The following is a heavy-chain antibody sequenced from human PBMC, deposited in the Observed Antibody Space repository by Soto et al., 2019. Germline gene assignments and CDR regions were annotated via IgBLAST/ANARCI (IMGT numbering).Heavy chain of an antibody. CDR2: TYHRGST. Sequence: SETLSLTCSVSGVSISSYFWSWIRQAPGRGLEWIGYTYHRGSTNYSPSLRSRVAISLDTSENQFSLKVNSVTAADTAVYYCARIGGYHGPLDYWGQGTPVTVSS. CDR1: GVSISSYF. CDR3: ARIGGYHGPLDY. D-gene: IGHD6-25*01. V-gene: IGHV4-59*01. J-gene: IGHJ4*02.